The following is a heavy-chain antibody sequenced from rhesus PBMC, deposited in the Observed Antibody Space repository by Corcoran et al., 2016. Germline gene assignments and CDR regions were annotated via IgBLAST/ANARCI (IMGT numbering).Heavy chain of an antibody. J-gene: IGHJ4*01. Sequence: QLQLQESGPGLVKPSETLSVTCAVSGGSISSSYWSWIRQAPGKGLEWIGYIYGSGSSTNYNPSLKSRVTLSVDTSKNQLYLKLSSVTAADTAVYYCARGSRYYYFDYWGQGVLVTVSS. CDR3: ARGSRYYYFDY. CDR2: IYGSGSST. V-gene: IGHV4-169*01. D-gene: IGHD1-44*02. CDR1: GGSISSSY.